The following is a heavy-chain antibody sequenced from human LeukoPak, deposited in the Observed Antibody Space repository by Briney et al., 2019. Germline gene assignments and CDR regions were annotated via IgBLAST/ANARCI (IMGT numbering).Heavy chain of an antibody. CDR1: GVVFSNTA. CDR2: ISGGGERT. Sequence: GGSLRLSCAASGVVFSNTAMNWGRQSPGGGVEWGSAISGGGERTFYAHSVKGRFTISRDTSKNMLYLQMNSLRAADTAIYYCGKDGGQYSSGPEFDPRGQGALVTVSS. J-gene: IGHJ5*02. CDR3: GKDGGQYSSGPEFDP. V-gene: IGHV3-23*01. D-gene: IGHD6-19*01.